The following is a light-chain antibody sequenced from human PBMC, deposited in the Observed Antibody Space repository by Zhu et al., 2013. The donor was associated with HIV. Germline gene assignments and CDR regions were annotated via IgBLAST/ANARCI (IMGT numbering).Light chain of an antibody. Sequence: IMMSQSPATVSVSPGERVTLSCRASQNVGRNVAWYQQQFGQPPRLLIYGASTRETGVPARFSGSGSGTDFTLIISSLQSEDFAVYYCQQYGGSPITFGQGTRLEMK. V-gene: IGKV3-15*01. CDR1: QNVGRN. CDR2: GAS. CDR3: QQYGGSPIT. J-gene: IGKJ5*01.